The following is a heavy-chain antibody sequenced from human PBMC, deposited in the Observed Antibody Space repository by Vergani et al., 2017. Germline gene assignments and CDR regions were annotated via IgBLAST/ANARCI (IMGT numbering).Heavy chain of an antibody. CDR2: IIPIFGTA. J-gene: IGHJ5*02. CDR1: GGTFSSYA. V-gene: IGHV1-69*01. CDR3: AKDGVGGIVGATRGWFDP. D-gene: IGHD1-26*01. Sequence: QVQLVQSGAEVKKPGSSVKVSCKASGGTFSSYAISWVRQAPGQGLEWMGGIIPIFGTANYAQKFQGRVTITADESTSTAYMELSSLRSEDTAVYYCAKDGVGGIVGATRGWFDPWGQGTLVTVSS.